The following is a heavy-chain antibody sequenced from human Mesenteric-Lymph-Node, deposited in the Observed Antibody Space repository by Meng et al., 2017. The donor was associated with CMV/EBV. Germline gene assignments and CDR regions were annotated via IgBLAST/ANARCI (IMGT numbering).Heavy chain of an antibody. Sequence: ASVKVSCKAPEHSFTGYYLHWVRQAPGQGLEWMGWINPKNGGTDYEPSLQGRVAFTRDTSISTAYMELNSLTSDDTAVYYCARVPATTRQRYTSSSYGFDYWGQGTLVTVSS. D-gene: IGHD6-13*01. CDR2: INPKNGGT. J-gene: IGHJ4*02. V-gene: IGHV1-2*02. CDR3: ARVPATTRQRYTSSSYGFDY. CDR1: EHSFTGYY.